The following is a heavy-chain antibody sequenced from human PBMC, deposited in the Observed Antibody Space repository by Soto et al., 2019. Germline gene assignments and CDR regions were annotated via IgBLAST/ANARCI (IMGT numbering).Heavy chain of an antibody. CDR3: ARDPIAVAGRGAFDI. V-gene: IGHV3-30-3*01. CDR1: GFTFSSYA. CDR2: ISYDGSNK. J-gene: IGHJ3*02. Sequence: QVQLVESGGGVVQPGRSLRLSCAASGFTFSSYAMHWVRQAPGKGLEWVAVISYDGSNKYYADSVKGRFTISRDNSKNTLYLPMNSLRAEDTAVYYCARDPIAVAGRGAFDIWGQGTMVTVSS. D-gene: IGHD6-19*01.